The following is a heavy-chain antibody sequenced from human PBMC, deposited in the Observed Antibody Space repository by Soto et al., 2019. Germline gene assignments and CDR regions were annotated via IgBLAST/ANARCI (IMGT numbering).Heavy chain of an antibody. CDR1: GGTFSSYA. CDR2: IIPIFGTA. V-gene: IGHV1-69*01. CDR3: ARDRSYGSGSYYDAFDI. D-gene: IGHD3-10*01. Sequence: QVQLVQSGAEVKKPGSSVKVSCKASGGTFSSYAISWVRQAPGQGLEWMGGIIPIFGTANYAQKFQGRVTITADESTSTAYMELSRLRSEDTAVYYCARDRSYGSGSYYDAFDIWGQGTMVTVSS. J-gene: IGHJ3*02.